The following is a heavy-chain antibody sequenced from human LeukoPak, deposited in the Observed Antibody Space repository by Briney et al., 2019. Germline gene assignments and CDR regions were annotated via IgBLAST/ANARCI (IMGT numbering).Heavy chain of an antibody. CDR3: AKALAGQGYFDWSSY. J-gene: IGHJ4*02. CDR1: GFTFSSYA. Sequence: GGSLRLSCAASGFTFSSYAMSWVRQAPGKGLEWVSAISGSGGSTYYADSVKGRFTISRDNSKNTLYLQMNSLRAEDTAVYYCAKALAGQGYFDWSSYWGQGTLVTVSS. V-gene: IGHV3-23*01. D-gene: IGHD3-9*01. CDR2: ISGSGGST.